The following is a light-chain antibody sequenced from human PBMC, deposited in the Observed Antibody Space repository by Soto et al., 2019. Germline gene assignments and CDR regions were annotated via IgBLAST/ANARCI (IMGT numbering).Light chain of an antibody. CDR3: QQYGTSPKYT. CDR2: AAS. Sequence: ETVLTQSPGTLSLSPGERATLSCRASQSVSSTYLAWYQQKPGQAPRLLIYAASTRTTGIPDRFSGSGSGTDFTLTISRLEPEDFAVYYCQQYGTSPKYTFGQGPRWRSN. CDR1: QSVSSTY. V-gene: IGKV3-20*01. J-gene: IGKJ2*01.